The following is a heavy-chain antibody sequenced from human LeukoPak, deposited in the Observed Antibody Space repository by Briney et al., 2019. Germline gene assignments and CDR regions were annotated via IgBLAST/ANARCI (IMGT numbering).Heavy chain of an antibody. Sequence: GASVKVSFKASGYTFTGYYRHGVRQAPGQGREWMGWINPSSGGTNYAQKFQGRVTMTRDTSISTAYMELSRLRSDDTAVYYCARGFRARTYCTGGVCYTNWFDPWGQGTLVTASS. CDR2: INPSSGGT. CDR3: ARGFRARTYCTGGVCYTNWFDP. V-gene: IGHV1-2*02. D-gene: IGHD2-8*02. J-gene: IGHJ5*02. CDR1: GYTFTGYY.